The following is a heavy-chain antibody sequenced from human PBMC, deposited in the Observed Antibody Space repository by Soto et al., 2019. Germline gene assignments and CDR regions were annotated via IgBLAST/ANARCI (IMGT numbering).Heavy chain of an antibody. J-gene: IGHJ4*02. CDR3: AKGRPEYYDLLTGPGEYFEY. CDR2: ISWDGGST. V-gene: IGHV3-43*01. CDR1: GFTFDDYT. D-gene: IGHD3-9*01. Sequence: PGGSMRLACAASGFTFDDYTIHWSRQAPGKGLEWVSLISWDGGSTYYADSVKGRFAISRDNSKNSLYLQMNSLRTEDTALYYCAKGRPEYYDLLTGPGEYFEYWGQGTLVTVSS.